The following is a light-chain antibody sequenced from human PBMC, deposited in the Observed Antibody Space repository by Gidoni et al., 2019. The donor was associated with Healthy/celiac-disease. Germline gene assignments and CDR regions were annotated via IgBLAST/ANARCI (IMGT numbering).Light chain of an antibody. CDR3: QACDSSTVV. V-gene: IGLV3-1*01. CDR1: KLGDKY. CDR2: QDS. Sequence: SYELTQPPSVSVSPGQTASITCSGDKLGDKYACWYQQKPGQSPVMVIYQDSKRPSGIPERFSGSNSGNTATLTISGTHAMDEADYYCQACDSSTVVFGGGTKLTVL. J-gene: IGLJ2*01.